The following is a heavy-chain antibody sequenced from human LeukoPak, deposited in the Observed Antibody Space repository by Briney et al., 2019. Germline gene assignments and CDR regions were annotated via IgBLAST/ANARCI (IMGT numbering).Heavy chain of an antibody. CDR2: IYYSGST. V-gene: IGHV4-39*01. D-gene: IGHD3-10*01. J-gene: IGHJ5*02. CDR3: ARTWFGELFNWFDP. Sequence: SETLSLTCTVSGGSISSSSYYWGWIRQPPGKGLEWIGSIYYSGSTYYNPSLKSRVTISVDTSKNQFSLKLSSVTAADTAVYYCARTWFGELFNWFDPWGQGTLVTVSS. CDR1: GGSISSSSYY.